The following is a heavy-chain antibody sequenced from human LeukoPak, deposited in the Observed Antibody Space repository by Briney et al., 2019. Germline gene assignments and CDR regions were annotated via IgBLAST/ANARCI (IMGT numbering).Heavy chain of an antibody. D-gene: IGHD3-22*01. CDR1: GFTFSSYG. Sequence: GGSLRLSCAASGFTFSSYGMHWVRQAPGKGLEWVAVIRYDGSNKYYADSVKGRFTISRDNSKTTLYLQMNSLRAEDTAVYYCARGLYYYDSSGYWAPYFDYWGQGTLVTVSS. CDR2: IRYDGSNK. CDR3: ARGLYYYDSSGYWAPYFDY. J-gene: IGHJ4*02. V-gene: IGHV3-30*02.